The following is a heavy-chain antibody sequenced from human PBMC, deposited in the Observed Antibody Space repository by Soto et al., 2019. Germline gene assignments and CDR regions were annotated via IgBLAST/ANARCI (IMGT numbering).Heavy chain of an antibody. CDR1: GGSISSSSYY. Sequence: NPSETLSLTCTVSGGSISSSSYYWGWIRQPPGKGLEWIGSIYYSGSTYYNPSLKSRVTISVDTSKNQFSLKLSSVTAADTAVYYCARQTTPVSDFDYWGQGTLVTVSS. D-gene: IGHD4-17*01. V-gene: IGHV4-39*01. J-gene: IGHJ4*02. CDR2: IYYSGST. CDR3: ARQTTPVSDFDY.